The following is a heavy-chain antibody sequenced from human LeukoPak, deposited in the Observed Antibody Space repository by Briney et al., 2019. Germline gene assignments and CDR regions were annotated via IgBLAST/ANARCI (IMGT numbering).Heavy chain of an antibody. CDR3: ARHRRVAVAGDIDY. CDR1: GGSFSGYY. J-gene: IGHJ4*02. V-gene: IGHV4-34*01. Sequence: SETLSLTCAVYGGSFSGYYWSWIRQPPGKGLEWIGEINHSGSTNYNPSLKSRVTISVDTSKNQFSLKLSSVTAADTAVYYCARHRRVAVAGDIDYWGQGTLVTVSS. D-gene: IGHD6-19*01. CDR2: INHSGST.